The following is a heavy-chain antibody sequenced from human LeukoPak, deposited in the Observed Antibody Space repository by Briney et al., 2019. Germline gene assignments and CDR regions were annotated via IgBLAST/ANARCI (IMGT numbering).Heavy chain of an antibody. CDR2: INSDGSST. CDR3: ARESSVGAHKAFDY. J-gene: IGHJ4*02. Sequence: GGSLRLSRAASGFTFSNYWMHWVRQAPGKGLVWVSRINSDGSSTSYADSVKGRFTISRDNAKNTLYLQMNSLRAEDTAVYYCARESSVGAHKAFDYWGQGTLVTVSS. V-gene: IGHV3-74*01. CDR1: GFTFSNYW. D-gene: IGHD1-26*01.